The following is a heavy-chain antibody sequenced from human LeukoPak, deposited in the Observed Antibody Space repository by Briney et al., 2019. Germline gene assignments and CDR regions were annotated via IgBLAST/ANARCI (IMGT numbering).Heavy chain of an antibody. J-gene: IGHJ4*02. CDR1: GGSVSSGSYY. CDR3: ARAPLLNPGVLGYFDY. Sequence: SETLSLTCTVSGGSVSSGSYYWSWIRQPPGKGLEWIGYIYYSGSTNYNPSLKSRVTISVDTSKNQFSLKLSSVTAADTAVYYCARAPLLNPGVLGYFDYWGQGTLVTVSS. D-gene: IGHD2-8*01. V-gene: IGHV4-61*01. CDR2: IYYSGST.